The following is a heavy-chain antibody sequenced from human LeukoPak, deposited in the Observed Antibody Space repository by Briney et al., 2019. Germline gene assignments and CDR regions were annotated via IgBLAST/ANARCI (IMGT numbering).Heavy chain of an antibody. D-gene: IGHD5-18*01. V-gene: IGHV4-61*02. Sequence: SETLSLTCTVSGGSISSGSYYWSWLRQPAGKGLEWIGSIYTSGSTNYNPSLKSRVTISVDTSKNQFSLKLSSVTAADTAVDYCAREANVDTAMVGYYFDYWGQGTLVTVSS. CDR3: AREANVDTAMVGYYFDY. J-gene: IGHJ4*02. CDR1: GGSISSGSYY. CDR2: IYTSGST.